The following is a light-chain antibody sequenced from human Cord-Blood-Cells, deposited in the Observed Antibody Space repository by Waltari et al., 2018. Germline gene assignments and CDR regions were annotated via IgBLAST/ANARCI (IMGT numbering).Light chain of an antibody. CDR3: NPRDSSDNQV. J-gene: IGLJ3*02. Sequence: SSELTQDPAVSVALGQTVRITCQGDRLRSYYARWYQEKPEQAPVLVIYGKNSRPSGVPDRFCSSSARNTATMTITGALSEDYSDYYRNPRDSSDNQVFGGATKLTVL. V-gene: IGLV3-19*01. CDR2: GKN. CDR1: RLRSYY.